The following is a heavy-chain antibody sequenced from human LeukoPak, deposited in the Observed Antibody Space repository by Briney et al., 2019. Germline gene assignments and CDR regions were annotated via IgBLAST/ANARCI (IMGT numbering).Heavy chain of an antibody. V-gene: IGHV1-2*02. CDR3: ATKGGYNYGLAS. D-gene: IGHD5-18*01. Sequence: GASVKVSCKASGYTFTDYFIHWVRQAPGQGLEWMGWINPKSGDTKYAQKFQGRVTMTGDTSISTANMELNRMRSDDTAVYYCATKGGYNYGLASWGRGTLVTVSS. J-gene: IGHJ5*02. CDR1: GYTFTDYF. CDR2: INPKSGDT.